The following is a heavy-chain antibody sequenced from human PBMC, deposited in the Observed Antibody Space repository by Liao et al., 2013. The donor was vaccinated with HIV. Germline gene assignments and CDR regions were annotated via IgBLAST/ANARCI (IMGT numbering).Heavy chain of an antibody. Sequence: QVQLQESGPGLVKPSQTLSLTCTVSGGSIRSGSYYWSWIRQPAGKGLEWIGRIYTSGSTNYNPSLKSRVSISADTSSNHVSLKLTSVTAADTAVYYCARVQWXPAPNWYSDLWGRGTLVIVSS. D-gene: IGHD1-26*01. CDR3: ARVQWXPAPNWYSDL. V-gene: IGHV4-61*02. J-gene: IGHJ2*01. CDR2: IYTSGST. CDR1: GGSIRSGSYY.